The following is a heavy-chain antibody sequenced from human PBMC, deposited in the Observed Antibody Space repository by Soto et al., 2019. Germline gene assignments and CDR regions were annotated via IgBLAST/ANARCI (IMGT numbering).Heavy chain of an antibody. Sequence: GGSLSLSCAASGFSFSSYGMHWVRQAPGKGLEWVAIISYDGSNKYYADSVKGRFTISRDNSKNTLYLQMNSLRAEDTAVFYCAKDRNFQQHASYYYTMDVWGQGTTVTVSS. V-gene: IGHV3-30*18. CDR2: ISYDGSNK. CDR3: AKDRNFQQHASYYYTMDV. CDR1: GFSFSSYG. D-gene: IGHD5-18*01. J-gene: IGHJ6*02.